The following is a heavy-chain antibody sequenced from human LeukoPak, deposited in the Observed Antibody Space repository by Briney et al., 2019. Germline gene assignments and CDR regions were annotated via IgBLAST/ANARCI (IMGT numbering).Heavy chain of an antibody. CDR2: IYTSGST. J-gene: IGHJ4*02. CDR3: ARRYYYDSSGRDPFDC. Sequence: SETLSLTCTVSGGSISSYYWSWIRQPAGKGLEWIGRIYTSGSTNYNPSLKSRVTMSVDTSKNQFSLKLSSVTAADTAVYYCARRYYYDSSGRDPFDCWGQGTLVTVSS. D-gene: IGHD3-22*01. V-gene: IGHV4-4*07. CDR1: GGSISSYY.